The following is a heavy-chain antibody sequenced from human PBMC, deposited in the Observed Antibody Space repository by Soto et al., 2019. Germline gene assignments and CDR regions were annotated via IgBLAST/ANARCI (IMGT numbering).Heavy chain of an antibody. CDR2: IGGGDD. Sequence: PGGSLRLSCAASGFNFNIFAMTWVRQAPGKGLEWVSSIGGGDDHYADSVKGRFTISRDNSKNTVFLQMTSLRVEDTAIYYCAKDRQDHNSVWDPFDIWGQGT. J-gene: IGHJ3*02. CDR3: AKDRQDHNSVWDPFDI. D-gene: IGHD1-20*01. V-gene: IGHV3-23*01. CDR1: GFNFNIFA.